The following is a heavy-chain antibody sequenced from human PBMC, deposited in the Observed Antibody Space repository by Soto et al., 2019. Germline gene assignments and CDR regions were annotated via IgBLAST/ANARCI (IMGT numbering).Heavy chain of an antibody. CDR3: ARLGVNSGYDL. CDR2: IIPSLGRA. D-gene: IGHD5-12*01. J-gene: IGHJ4*02. V-gene: IGHV1-69*02. Sequence: QVQLVQSGAEVKKPGSSVKVSCKASGGTFSSYTITWVRQAPGQGLEWMGRIIPSLGRANYAQKFQGRVTITAEKSTGTAYMELSSLSSEDTAVYYCARLGVNSGYDLWGQGTLVTISS. CDR1: GGTFSSYT.